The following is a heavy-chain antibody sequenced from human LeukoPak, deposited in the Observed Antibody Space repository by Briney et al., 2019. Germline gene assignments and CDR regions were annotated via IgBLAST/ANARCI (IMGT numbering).Heavy chain of an antibody. CDR1: GYTFTGYY. CDR3: ARENRAVIAAAADAFDI. CDR2: INPNSGGT. Sequence: ASVKVSCKASGYTFTGYYMHWVRQAPGQGLEWMGRINPNSGGTNYAQKFQGRVTMTRDTSISTAYMELSRLRSDDTAVYYCARENRAVIAAAADAFDIWGQGTLVTVSS. D-gene: IGHD6-13*01. J-gene: IGHJ3*02. V-gene: IGHV1-2*06.